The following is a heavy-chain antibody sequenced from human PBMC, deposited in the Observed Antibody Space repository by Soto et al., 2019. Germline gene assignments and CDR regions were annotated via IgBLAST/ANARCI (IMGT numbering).Heavy chain of an antibody. Sequence: SETLSLTCAVSGYSINSGYYWGWIRQPPGKGLEWIGSIYHSGNTYYSPSLKSRVTISVDTSKNQFSLRLSSVTAADTAVYYCARVDLVVTSIKDYFYYKGMDVWGQGTTVTVSS. V-gene: IGHV4-38-2*01. CDR1: GYSINSGYY. CDR2: IYHSGNT. CDR3: ARVDLVVTSIKDYFYYKGMDV. J-gene: IGHJ6*02. D-gene: IGHD2-21*02.